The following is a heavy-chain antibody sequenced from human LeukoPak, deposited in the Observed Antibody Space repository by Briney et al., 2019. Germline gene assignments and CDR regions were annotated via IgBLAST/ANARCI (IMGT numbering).Heavy chain of an antibody. CDR1: GYSFTSYW. J-gene: IGHJ5*02. CDR3: ARLSDVVVAATPRGWFDP. V-gene: IGHV5-51*01. CDR2: IYPGDSDT. Sequence: GESLKISCKGSGYSFTSYWIGWVRRMPGKGLEWMGIIYPGDSDTRYSPSFQGQVTISADKSISTAYLQWSSLKASDTAMYYCARLSDVVVAATPRGWFDPWGQGTLVTVSS. D-gene: IGHD2-15*01.